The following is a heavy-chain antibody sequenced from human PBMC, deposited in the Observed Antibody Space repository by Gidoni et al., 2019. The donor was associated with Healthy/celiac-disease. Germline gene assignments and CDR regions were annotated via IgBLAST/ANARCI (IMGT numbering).Heavy chain of an antibody. CDR1: GCTFSSYG. Sequence: QVQLVESGGGVVQPGRSLRLSCAASGCTFSSYGMHWVRQAPGQGLEWVAVISYDGSNKYYADSVKGRFTISRDNSKNTLYLQMNSLRAEDTAVYYCAKDQGHYDILTGSWGYYFDYWGQGTLVTVSS. CDR3: AKDQGHYDILTGSWGYYFDY. CDR2: ISYDGSNK. V-gene: IGHV3-30*18. D-gene: IGHD3-9*01. J-gene: IGHJ4*02.